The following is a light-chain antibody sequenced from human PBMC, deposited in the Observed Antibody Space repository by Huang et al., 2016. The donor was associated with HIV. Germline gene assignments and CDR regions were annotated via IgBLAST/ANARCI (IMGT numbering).Light chain of an antibody. CDR1: QSINKY. CDR2: GAS. J-gene: IGKJ2*01. V-gene: IGKV1-39*01. CDR3: QQSYKAPRT. Sequence: DIQMTQSPSSLSASVGDRVIISCRASQSINKYLNWYQQMPGKAPKLLIYGASTLQRGVSSRFSGSVSGTDFTLTIGSLQPDDAATYYCQQSYKAPRTFGQGTLLEI.